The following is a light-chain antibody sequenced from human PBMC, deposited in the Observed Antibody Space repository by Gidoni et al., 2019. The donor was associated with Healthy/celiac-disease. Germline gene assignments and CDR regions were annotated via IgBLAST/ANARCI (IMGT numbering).Light chain of an antibody. V-gene: IGKV1-33*01. CDR1: QYISNY. CDR2: DAS. Sequence: DIQMTQSPSSLSASVGDRVTITCQASQYISNYLNWYQQKPGKAPKLLIYDASKLETGVTSRFSGSGAGRDFTCTISSLQHEDIATYYCQQYDNILITFGGGTKVEVK. CDR3: QQYDNILIT. J-gene: IGKJ4*01.